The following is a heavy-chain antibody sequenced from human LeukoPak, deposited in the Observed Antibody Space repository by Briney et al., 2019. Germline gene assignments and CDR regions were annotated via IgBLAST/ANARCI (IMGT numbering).Heavy chain of an antibody. CDR3: ASSIGLRSLSLGFDP. V-gene: IGHV1-69*13. CDR1: GYTFTTYA. CDR2: IIPIFGTA. J-gene: IGHJ5*02. Sequence: ASVKVSCKASGYTFTTYAVSWVRQAPGQGLEWMGGIIPIFGTANYAQKFQGRVTITADESTSTAYMELSSLRSEDTAVYYCASSIGLRSLSLGFDPWGQGTLVTVSS.